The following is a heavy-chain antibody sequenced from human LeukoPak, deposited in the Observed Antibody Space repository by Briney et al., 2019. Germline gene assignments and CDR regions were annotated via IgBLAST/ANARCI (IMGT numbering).Heavy chain of an antibody. CDR1: GFTFSKAW. J-gene: IGHJ4*02. Sequence: GGSLRLSCVASGFTFSKAWMSWVRQAPGKGLEWVGRIKSKTDGGTADYAAPVKGRFTISRDDSKNTLYLQMSSLKTEDTAVYYCTTGNWVFDYWGRGTLVTVSS. CDR2: IKSKTDGGTA. D-gene: IGHD7-27*01. CDR3: TTGNWVFDY. V-gene: IGHV3-15*01.